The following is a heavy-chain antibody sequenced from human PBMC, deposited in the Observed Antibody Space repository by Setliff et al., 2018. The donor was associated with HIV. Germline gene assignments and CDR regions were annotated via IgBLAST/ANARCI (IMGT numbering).Heavy chain of an antibody. CDR3: ARTPQEVVVVAATRPYYYYYMDV. CDR1: GGPLSSYY. Sequence: PSETLSLTCTVSGGPLSSYYWNWIRQPPGKGLEWIGDIDYRGSTNYNPSLQSRVIISVDKSKNLFSLKLSSVTAADTAVYYCARTPQEVVVVAATRPYYYYYMDVWGKGTTVTVSS. D-gene: IGHD2-15*01. V-gene: IGHV4-59*12. CDR2: IDYRGST. J-gene: IGHJ6*03.